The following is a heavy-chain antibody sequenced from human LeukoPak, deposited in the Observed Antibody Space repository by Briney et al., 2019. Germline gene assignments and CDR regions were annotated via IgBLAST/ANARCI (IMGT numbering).Heavy chain of an antibody. CDR3: ARVWIAVDY. CDR1: GGSFSGYY. Sequence: SETLSLTCAVYGGSFSGYYWSWIRQPPGKGLEWIGEINHSGSTNYNPSLKSRVTISVDTSKNQFSLKLSSVTAADTAVYYCARVWIAVDYWGQGRMVTVRS. D-gene: IGHD6-13*01. CDR2: INHSGST. V-gene: IGHV4-34*01. J-gene: IGHJ4*02.